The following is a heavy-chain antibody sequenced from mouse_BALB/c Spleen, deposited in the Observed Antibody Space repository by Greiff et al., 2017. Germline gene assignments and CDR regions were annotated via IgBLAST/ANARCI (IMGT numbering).Heavy chain of an antibody. J-gene: IGHJ3*01. CDR2: IYPGSGST. CDR1: GYNFTSYW. CDR3: ARYEVAWFAY. V-gene: IGHV1-55*01. D-gene: IGHD1-1*02. Sequence: QVQLQQPGAELVKPGTSVKLSCKASGYNFTSYWINWVKLRPGQGLEWIGDIYPGSGSTNYNEKFKSKATLTVDTSSSTAYMQRSSLAYEDSALYYCARYEVAWFAYWGQGTLVTVSA.